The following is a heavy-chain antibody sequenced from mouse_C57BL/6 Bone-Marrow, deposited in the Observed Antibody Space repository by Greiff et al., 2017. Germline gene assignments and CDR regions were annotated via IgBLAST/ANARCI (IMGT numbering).Heavy chain of an antibody. CDR1: GYAFSSSW. CDR3: ASYYGTDYFDY. V-gene: IGHV1-82*01. D-gene: IGHD1-1*01. CDR2: IYPGDGDT. Sequence: QVQLQQSGPALVKPGASVKISCKASGYAFSSSWMNWVKQRPGKGLEWIGRIYPGDGDTNYNGKFKGKATLTADKSSSTAYMQLSSLTSEDSAVYFCASYYGTDYFDYWGQGTTLTVSS. J-gene: IGHJ2*01.